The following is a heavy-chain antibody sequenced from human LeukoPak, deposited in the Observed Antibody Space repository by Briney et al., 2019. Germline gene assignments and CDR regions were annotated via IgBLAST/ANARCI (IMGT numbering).Heavy chain of an antibody. J-gene: IGHJ2*01. V-gene: IGHV4-59*01. CDR1: GASIRSSY. Sequence: NPSETLSLTCTVSGASIRSSYWSWIRQPPGKGLEWIGYISYTGSTNYNPSLKSRVSLSVDTSKNQFSLELSSVTAADTAVYYCATYRTSFIYWYFDLWGRGTLVTVSS. CDR2: ISYTGST. CDR3: ATYRTSFIYWYFDL. D-gene: IGHD2-2*01.